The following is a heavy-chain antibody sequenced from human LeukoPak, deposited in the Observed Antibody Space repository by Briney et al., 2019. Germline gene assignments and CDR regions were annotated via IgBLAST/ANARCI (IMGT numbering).Heavy chain of an antibody. CDR1: GFTFSSYG. CDR3: ARDRSGYANDAFDF. V-gene: IGHV3-33*08. Sequence: GGSLRLSCAASGFTFSSYGMHWVRQAPGKGLEWVAVIWYDGSNKYYADSVKGRFTISRDNSKNTLYLQMNSLRAGDTAVYYCARDRSGYANDAFDFWGQGTMVTVSS. CDR2: IWYDGSNK. J-gene: IGHJ3*01. D-gene: IGHD3-3*01.